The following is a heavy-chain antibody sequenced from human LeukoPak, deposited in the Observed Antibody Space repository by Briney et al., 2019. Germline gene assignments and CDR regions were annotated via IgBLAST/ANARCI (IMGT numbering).Heavy chain of an antibody. V-gene: IGHV3-23*01. D-gene: IGHD2-21*01. J-gene: IGHJ4*02. CDR2: IYENGGTT. CDR1: GFTFRSHT. Sequence: GGSLRLSCVGSGFTFRSHTMSWVRQAPEKGLEFVSGIYENGGTTYYADSVKGRFSISRDNSKNTLYLQMDSLRGEDTAVYYCAKDFRIGYSAHFDYWGQGALVTVST. CDR3: AKDFRIGYSAHFDY.